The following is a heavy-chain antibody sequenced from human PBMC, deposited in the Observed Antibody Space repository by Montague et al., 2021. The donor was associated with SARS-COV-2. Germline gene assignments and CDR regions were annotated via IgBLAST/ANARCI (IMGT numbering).Heavy chain of an antibody. Sequence: SLRLSCPASGFTFSSYEMNWVRQAPGKGLEWVSYISSSGSSIYYADSVKGRFTISRDNAKNSLYLQMNSLRAEDTAVYYCAREGYYDSSGYPLSYWGQGTLVTVSS. J-gene: IGHJ4*02. D-gene: IGHD3-22*01. V-gene: IGHV3-48*03. CDR2: ISSSGSSI. CDR1: GFTFSSYE. CDR3: AREGYYDSSGYPLSY.